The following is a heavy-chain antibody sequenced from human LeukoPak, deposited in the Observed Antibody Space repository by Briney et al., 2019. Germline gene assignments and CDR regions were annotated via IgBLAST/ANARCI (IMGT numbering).Heavy chain of an antibody. CDR3: ARGRWVPVSFDY. D-gene: IGHD1-26*01. CDR2: IYTSGST. CDR1: GGSISSSSYY. V-gene: IGHV4-61*02. J-gene: IGHJ4*02. Sequence: SETLSLTCTVSGGSISSSSYYWSWIRQPAGKGLEWIGRIYTSGSTNYNPSLKSRVTMPVDTSKNQFSLKLSSVTAADTAVYYCARGRWVPVSFDYWGQGTLVTVSS.